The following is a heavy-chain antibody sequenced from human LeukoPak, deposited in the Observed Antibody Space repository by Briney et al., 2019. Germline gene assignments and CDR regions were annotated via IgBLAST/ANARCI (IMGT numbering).Heavy chain of an antibody. V-gene: IGHV5-51*04. Sequence: GESLKISCKGSGYTFTSNWIGWVRQMPGKGLEWMGLIFPGDSDTRYGPSFQGQVTFSADRPISTAYLQWSSLKASDSAMYYCARYSNLISGAGWVDYWGQGTLVTVSS. J-gene: IGHJ4*02. CDR2: IFPGDSDT. CDR1: GYTFTSNW. D-gene: IGHD6-13*01. CDR3: ARYSNLISGAGWVDY.